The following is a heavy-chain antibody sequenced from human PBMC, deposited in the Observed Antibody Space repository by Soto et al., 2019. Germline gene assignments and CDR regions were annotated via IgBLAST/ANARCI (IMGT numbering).Heavy chain of an antibody. D-gene: IGHD3-16*01. Sequence: KPGGSLRLSCAASGFMFSAYTMNWVRQAPGKGLEWLSSISDDSSYIDYADSLRGRFTVSRDNARNSLYLQIDSLGVEDTAVYYCATPYYFNHWGPGTPVTVYS. CDR1: GFMFSAYT. CDR2: ISDDSSYI. J-gene: IGHJ1*01. V-gene: IGHV3-21*06. CDR3: ATPYYFNH.